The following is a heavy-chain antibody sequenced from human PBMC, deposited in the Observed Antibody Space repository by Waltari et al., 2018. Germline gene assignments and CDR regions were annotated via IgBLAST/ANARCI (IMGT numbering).Heavy chain of an antibody. J-gene: IGHJ4*02. V-gene: IGHV4-59*01. D-gene: IGHD2-8*01. CDR3: ARDQYGAGADY. CDR2: LQYSGST. Sequence: QVQLQESGPGLVKPSETLSLTCTVSGGSISSYYWSWIRQPPGKGLEWIGYLQYSGSTNYNPSLKSGVTMSVDTSKNQFSLKLSSVTAADTAVYYCARDQYGAGADYWGQGTLVTVSS. CDR1: GGSISSYY.